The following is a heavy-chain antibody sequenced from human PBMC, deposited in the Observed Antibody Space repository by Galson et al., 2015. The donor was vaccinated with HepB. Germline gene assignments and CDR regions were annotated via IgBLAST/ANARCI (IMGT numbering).Heavy chain of an antibody. V-gene: IGHV3-21*01. D-gene: IGHD6-19*01. CDR2: ISSSSSYI. Sequence: SLRLSCAASGFTFSSYSMNWVRQAPGKGLEWVSSISSSSSYIYYADSVKGRFTISRDNAKNSLYLQMNSLRAEDTAVYYCARDDRSSGWSNWFDPWGQGTLVTVSS. CDR1: GFTFSSYS. CDR3: ARDDRSSGWSNWFDP. J-gene: IGHJ5*02.